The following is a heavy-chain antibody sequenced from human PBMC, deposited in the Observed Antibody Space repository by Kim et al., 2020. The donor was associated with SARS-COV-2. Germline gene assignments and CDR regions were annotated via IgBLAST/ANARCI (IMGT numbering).Heavy chain of an antibody. V-gene: IGHV4-61*01. CDR3: ARVRYYYGSGSYVPWWFDP. CDR1: GGSVSSGSYY. D-gene: IGHD3-10*01. Sequence: SETLSLTCTVSGGSVSSGSYYWSWIRQPPGKGLEWIGYIYYSGSTNYNPSLKSRVTISVDTSKNQFSLKLSSVTAADTAVYYCARVRYYYGSGSYVPWWFDPWGQGTLATVSS. CDR2: IYYSGST. J-gene: IGHJ5*02.